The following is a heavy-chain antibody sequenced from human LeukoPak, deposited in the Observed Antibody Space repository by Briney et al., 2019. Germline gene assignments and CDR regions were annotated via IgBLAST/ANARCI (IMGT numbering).Heavy chain of an antibody. Sequence: GRSLRLSCAASGFTFSSYAMHWVRQALGKGLEWVAVISYDGSNKYYADSVKGRFTISRDNSKNTLYLQMNSLRAEDTAVYYCARDLSGYYDSSGSPPRLDYWGQGTLVTVSS. CDR2: ISYDGSNK. CDR3: ARDLSGYYDSSGSPPRLDY. V-gene: IGHV3-30-3*01. J-gene: IGHJ4*02. D-gene: IGHD3-22*01. CDR1: GFTFSSYA.